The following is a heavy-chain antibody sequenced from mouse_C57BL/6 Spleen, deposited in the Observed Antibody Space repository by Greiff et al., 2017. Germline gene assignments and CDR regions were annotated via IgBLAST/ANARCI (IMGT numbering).Heavy chain of an antibody. CDR2: IHPSSGST. Sequence: QVQLQESRAELVRPGASVKLSCKASGYTFTSYCISWVKQRTGQGLEWIGVIHPSSGSTYYNEKFKGKATLTVDKSSSTAYMERSSLTAEDSAVYYCARGDSGYDVDYWGQGTTVTVSS. D-gene: IGHD1-2*01. V-gene: IGHV1-81*01. J-gene: IGHJ2*01. CDR3: ARGDSGYDVDY. CDR1: GYTFTSYC.